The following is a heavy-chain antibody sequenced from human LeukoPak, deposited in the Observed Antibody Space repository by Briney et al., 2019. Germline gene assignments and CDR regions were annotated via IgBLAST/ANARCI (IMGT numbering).Heavy chain of an antibody. J-gene: IGHJ4*02. D-gene: IGHD3-10*01. Sequence: GASVNVSCTASGYTFSSYAMHWVRPAPGQSLEWMGWINAGVGSTKYSQKFQGRITITRDTSATTAYMELSSLRSEDTAVYYCARDRGGSGDFDYWGQGTLVTVSS. V-gene: IGHV1-3*01. CDR2: INAGVGST. CDR3: ARDRGGSGDFDY. CDR1: GYTFSSYA.